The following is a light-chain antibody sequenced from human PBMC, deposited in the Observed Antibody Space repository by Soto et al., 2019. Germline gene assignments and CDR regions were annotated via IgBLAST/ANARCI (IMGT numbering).Light chain of an antibody. V-gene: IGKV3-20*01. J-gene: IGKJ5*01. CDR2: VAS. CDR3: QQYGSSPIT. CDR1: QSVSSNY. Sequence: EIVLTQSPGTLSLSPGERATLSCRASQSVSSNYLAWYQKKPGQAPRVLIYVASSRATGIPDRFSGSGSGTYFTLTISRLAPEDFAVYYCQQYGSSPITFGQGTRLQMK.